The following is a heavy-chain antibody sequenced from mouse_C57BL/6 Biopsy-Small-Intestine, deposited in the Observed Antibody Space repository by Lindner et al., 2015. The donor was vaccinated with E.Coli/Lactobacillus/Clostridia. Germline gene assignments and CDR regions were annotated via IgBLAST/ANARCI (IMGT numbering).Heavy chain of an antibody. CDR1: GGTFSRHA. D-gene: IGHD2-13*01. CDR3: ARWADTPDSDWSGPFDF. Sequence: SVKVSCKASGGTFSRHAISWVRQAPGQGLEWMGRIIPIFGTAHYAQNFQGRVTITADESTSTAYMELNSLRSEDTALYYCARWADTPDSDWSGPFDFWGQGTLVTVSS. V-gene: IGHV1-81*01. J-gene: IGHJ4*01. CDR2: IIPIFGTA.